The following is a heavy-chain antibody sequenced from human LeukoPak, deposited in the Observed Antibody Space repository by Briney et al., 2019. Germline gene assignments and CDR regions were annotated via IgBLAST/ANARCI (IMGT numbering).Heavy chain of an antibody. CDR2: IYISGSGST. J-gene: IGHJ6*03. CDR1: GGSISSYY. D-gene: IGHD6-19*01. CDR3: ARDKRVAVAGTYIYYYYMDV. Sequence: SETLSLTCTVSGGSISSYYWSWIRQPAGKGLEWIGRIYISGSGSTNYNPSLKSRVTMSVDTSKNQFSLKLSSVTAADTAVYYCARDKRVAVAGTYIYYYYMDVWGNGTTVTVSS. V-gene: IGHV4-4*07.